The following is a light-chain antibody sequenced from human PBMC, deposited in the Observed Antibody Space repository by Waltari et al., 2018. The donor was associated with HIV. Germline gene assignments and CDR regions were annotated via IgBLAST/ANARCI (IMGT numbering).Light chain of an antibody. J-gene: IGLJ1*01. Sequence: QSALTQPPSASGSPGQSVTISCTGTSSDVGGYNYVSWYLQRPGKAPKLVVYEVIKRPSGVPDRFSAYKSGNTASLTVSGLQAEDEGDYYCCSYAGWSDSWVFGTGTKVTVL. V-gene: IGLV2-8*01. CDR3: CSYAGWSDSWV. CDR1: SSDVGGYNY. CDR2: EVI.